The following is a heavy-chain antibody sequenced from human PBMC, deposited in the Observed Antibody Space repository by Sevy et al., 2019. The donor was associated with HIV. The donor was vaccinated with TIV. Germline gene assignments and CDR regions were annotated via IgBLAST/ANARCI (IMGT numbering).Heavy chain of an antibody. CDR3: AKDGRIAARPCYYYYGMDV. Sequence: GGSLRLSCAASGFTFSSYAMSWVRQAPGKGLEWVSAISGSGGSTYYADSVKGRFTISRDNSKNTLYLQMNSLRAEDTAVYYCAKDGRIAARPCYYYYGMDVWGQGTTVTVSS. J-gene: IGHJ6*02. D-gene: IGHD6-6*01. CDR1: GFTFSSYA. CDR2: ISGSGGST. V-gene: IGHV3-23*01.